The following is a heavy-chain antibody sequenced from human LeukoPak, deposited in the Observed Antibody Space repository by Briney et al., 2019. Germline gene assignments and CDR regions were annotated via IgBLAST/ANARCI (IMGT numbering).Heavy chain of an antibody. J-gene: IGHJ4*02. CDR1: GFTFSSYS. CDR3: ARGLAGGLDS. V-gene: IGHV3-21*01. CDR2: IRSSSSYI. Sequence: GGSLRLSCAASGFTFSSYSMNWVRQAPGKGLEWVSSIRSSSSYIYYADSVKGRFTISRDNAKNSLYLQMNSLRDVDTALYYCARGLAGGLDSWGQGTLVTVSS. D-gene: IGHD3-9*01.